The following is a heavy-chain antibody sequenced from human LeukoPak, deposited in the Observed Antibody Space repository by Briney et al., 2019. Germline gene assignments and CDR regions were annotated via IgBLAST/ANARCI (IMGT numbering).Heavy chain of an antibody. Sequence: ASVKVSCKASGYTFTGYDFHWVRQAPGQGLEWLGRINPNNIGTNYAQRFQGRVTMTRDTSINTAYMELSRLTSDDSAVYYCATGTTGGWSDFDFWGRGTLVTVSS. V-gene: IGHV1-2*02. CDR3: ATGTTGGWSDFDF. CDR2: INPNNIGT. D-gene: IGHD1-1*01. J-gene: IGHJ4*02. CDR1: GYTFTGYD.